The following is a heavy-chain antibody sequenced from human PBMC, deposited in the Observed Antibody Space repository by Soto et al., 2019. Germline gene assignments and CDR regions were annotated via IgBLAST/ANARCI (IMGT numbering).Heavy chain of an antibody. CDR3: ARGGINDWQVAFDI. D-gene: IGHD3-9*01. Sequence: PSETLSLTCVVSGGSFSTYYYNWIRQSPGKGLEWIGEINHSGNNNYSPSLKSRVTMSLDTSKNQFSLKLTSVTAADTCVYYCARGGINDWQVAFDIWGQGTMVTVSS. CDR1: GGSFSTYY. J-gene: IGHJ3*02. CDR2: INHSGNN. V-gene: IGHV4-34*01.